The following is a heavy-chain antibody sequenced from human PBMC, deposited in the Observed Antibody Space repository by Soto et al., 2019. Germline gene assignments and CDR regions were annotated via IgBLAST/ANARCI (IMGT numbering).Heavy chain of an antibody. CDR1: GFTFSDYY. V-gene: IGHV3-11*05. CDR2: ISSSSSYT. D-gene: IGHD3-10*01. Sequence: QVQLVESGGGLVKHGGSLRLSCAASGFTFSDYYMSWIRQAPGKGQEWVSYISSSSSYTNYADSVKGRFNISRDNAKNALYLQMNGLRAEDTAVYYCARADGSGSYYPNGMDVWGQGTTVTVS. J-gene: IGHJ6*02. CDR3: ARADGSGSYYPNGMDV.